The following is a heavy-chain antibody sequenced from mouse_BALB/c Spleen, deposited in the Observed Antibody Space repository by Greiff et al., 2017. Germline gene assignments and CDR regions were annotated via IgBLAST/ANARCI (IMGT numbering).Heavy chain of an antibody. D-gene: IGHD2-4*01. CDR3: ARSGGHDYDERYAMDY. CDR1: GYSFTDYI. V-gene: IGHV1-39*01. CDR2: INPYYGST. Sequence: VQLKQTGPELVKPGASVKISCKASGYSFTDYIMLWVKQSHGKSLEWIGNINPYYGSTSYNLKFKGKATLTVDKSSSTAYMQLNSLTSEDSAVYYCARSGGHDYDERYAMDYWGQGTSVTVSS. J-gene: IGHJ4*01.